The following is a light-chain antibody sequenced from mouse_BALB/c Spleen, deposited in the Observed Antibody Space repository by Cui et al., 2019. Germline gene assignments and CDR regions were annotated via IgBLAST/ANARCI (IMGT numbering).Light chain of an antibody. CDR1: SSVSY. Sequence: QIVLTQSPAIMSASPGEKVTITCSASSSVSYMHWFQQKPGTSPKLWIYSTSNLASGVPARFSGSRSGTSYSPTISRMEAEDAATYYCQQRSSYPPTWTFGGGTKLEIK. J-gene: IGKJ1*01. V-gene: IGKV4-57*01. CDR3: QQRSSYPPTWT. CDR2: STS.